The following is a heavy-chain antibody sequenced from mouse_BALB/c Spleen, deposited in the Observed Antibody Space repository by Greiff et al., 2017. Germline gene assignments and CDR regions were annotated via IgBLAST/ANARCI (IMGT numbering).Heavy chain of an antibody. Sequence: VQLQQSGAELVKPGASVKLSCTASGFNVKDTYMHWVKQRPEQGLEWIGRIDPANGNTKYDPKFQGKATITADTSSNTAYLQLSSLTSEDTAVYYCARSGGNYAYAMDYWGQGTSVTVSS. CDR2: IDPANGNT. CDR1: GFNVKDTY. V-gene: IGHV14-3*02. J-gene: IGHJ4*01. CDR3: ARSGGNYAYAMDY. D-gene: IGHD2-1*01.